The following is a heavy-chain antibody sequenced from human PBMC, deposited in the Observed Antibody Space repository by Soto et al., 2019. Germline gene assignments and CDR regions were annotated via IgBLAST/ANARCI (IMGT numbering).Heavy chain of an antibody. CDR1: GFTFRRYW. CDR2: IEQDGSEK. CDR3: ARVHHDIEVVPAIPFFDF. V-gene: IGHV3-7*01. Sequence: PGGSLRLSCAASGFTFRRYWMSWVRQAPGKGLEWVANIEQDGSEKDYVDSVKGRFTISRDNAKNSLYLQMNSLRAEDTAVYYCARVHHDIEVVPAIPFFDFWGQGTLVTVSS. D-gene: IGHD2-2*01. J-gene: IGHJ4*02.